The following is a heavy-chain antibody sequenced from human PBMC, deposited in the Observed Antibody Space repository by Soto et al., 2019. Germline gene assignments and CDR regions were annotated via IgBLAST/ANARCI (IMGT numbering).Heavy chain of an antibody. D-gene: IGHD3-10*01. CDR1: GFTLSDYH. CDR2: ISSRSEAI. V-gene: IGHV3-48*02. CDR3: TRDGRRGYDMDV. Sequence: PGGSLRLSCAASGFTLSDYHMNWVRQAPGKGLEWVSYISSRSEAIYYAASVKGRFTISRDNAKNSLYLQMNSLRDEDTAVYYCTRDGRRGYDMDVWGQGTTVTVS. J-gene: IGHJ6*02.